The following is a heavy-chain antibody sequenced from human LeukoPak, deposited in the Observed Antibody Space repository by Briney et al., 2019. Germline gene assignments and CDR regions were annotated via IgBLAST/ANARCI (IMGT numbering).Heavy chain of an antibody. Sequence: TSETLSLTCTVSGGSISSGDYYWSWIRQPPGKGLEWIGYIYYSGSTYYNPSLKSRVTISVDTSENQFSLKLSSVTAADTAVYYCARGGIRFGEFPWGQGTLVTVSS. CDR3: ARGGIRFGEFP. CDR1: GGSISSGDYY. V-gene: IGHV4-30-4*01. CDR2: IYYSGST. D-gene: IGHD3-10*01. J-gene: IGHJ5*02.